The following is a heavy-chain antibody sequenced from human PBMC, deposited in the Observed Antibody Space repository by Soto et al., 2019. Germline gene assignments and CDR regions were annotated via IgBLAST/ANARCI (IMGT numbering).Heavy chain of an antibody. V-gene: IGHV3-74*01. Sequence: GGSLRLSCAASGFTFSSYWMHWVRQAPGKGLVWVSRINSDGSSTSYADSVKGRFTISRDNSKNTLYLQMNSLRAEDTAVYYCAKEVRILEWFRPNYFDYWGQGTLVTVSS. J-gene: IGHJ4*02. CDR3: AKEVRILEWFRPNYFDY. CDR2: INSDGSST. D-gene: IGHD3-3*01. CDR1: GFTFSSYW.